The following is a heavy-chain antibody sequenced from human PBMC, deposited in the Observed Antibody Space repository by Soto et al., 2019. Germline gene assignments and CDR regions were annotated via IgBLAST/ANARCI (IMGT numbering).Heavy chain of an antibody. V-gene: IGHV3-64D*06. Sequence: XGSLRLSCSASGFIFSESTIYWVRQVPGKGLEAISAVSTSGRSTYYADSVKDRFTISRDNSKNTLFLQMGSPRPEDTAIYYCVKQAHGLDGVAFDSWGQGTQVTVSS. CDR2: VSTSGRST. J-gene: IGHJ4*02. CDR3: VKQAHGLDGVAFDS. D-gene: IGHD2-15*01. CDR1: GFIFSEST.